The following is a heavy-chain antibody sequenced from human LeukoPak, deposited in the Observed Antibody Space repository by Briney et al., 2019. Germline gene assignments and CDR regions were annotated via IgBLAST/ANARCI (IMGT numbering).Heavy chain of an antibody. CDR1: GYSISSGYY. J-gene: IGHJ3*02. CDR2: IYHSGST. Sequence: SETLSLTCTVSGYSISSGYYWGWIRQPPGKGLEWIGSIYHSGSTYYNPSLKSRVTISVDTSKNQFSLKLSSVTAADTAVYYCAREAIVGATMEAREGSFDIWGQGTMVTVSS. D-gene: IGHD1-26*01. V-gene: IGHV4-38-2*02. CDR3: AREAIVGATMEAREGSFDI.